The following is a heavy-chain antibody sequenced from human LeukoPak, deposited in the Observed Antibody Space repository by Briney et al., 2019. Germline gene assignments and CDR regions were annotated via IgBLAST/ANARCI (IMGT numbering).Heavy chain of an antibody. CDR3: TTRRQDGC. V-gene: IGHV3-15*01. D-gene: IGHD6-25*01. Sequence: GGSLRLSCVASGFTFSDAWMSWVRQAPGKGMEWVGRIKSKIDGGTIDYGAPVKGRFTISRDDSRNTLYLQMNSLKTEDTAVYYCTTRRQDGCWGQGTLVTVS. CDR1: GFTFSDAW. J-gene: IGHJ4*02. CDR2: IKSKIDGGTI.